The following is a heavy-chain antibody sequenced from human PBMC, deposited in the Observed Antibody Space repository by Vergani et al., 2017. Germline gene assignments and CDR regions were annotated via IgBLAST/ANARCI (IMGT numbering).Heavy chain of an antibody. CDR2: ISSSSSTI. Sequence: EVQLVESGGGLVQPGGSLRLSCAASGFTFSSYSMNWVRQAPGKGLGWVSYISSSSSTIYYADSVKGRFTISRDNAKNSLYLQMNSLRAEHTAVYYCARDGFTAMADYWGQGTLVTVSS. CDR3: ARDGFTAMADY. D-gene: IGHD5-18*01. J-gene: IGHJ4*02. V-gene: IGHV3-48*01. CDR1: GFTFSSYS.